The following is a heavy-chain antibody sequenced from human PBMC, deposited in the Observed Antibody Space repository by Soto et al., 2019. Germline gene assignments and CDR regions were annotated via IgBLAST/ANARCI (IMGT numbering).Heavy chain of an antibody. Sequence: GASVKVSCKASGVTFSSYAISWVRQAPVQGLEWMGGIIPIFGTANYAQKFQGRVTITADESTSTAYMELSSLRSEDTAVYYCALGRPDYYDSSGYSLDYWGQGTLVTVSS. J-gene: IGHJ4*02. V-gene: IGHV1-69*13. CDR1: GVTFSSYA. CDR2: IIPIFGTA. CDR3: ALGRPDYYDSSGYSLDY. D-gene: IGHD3-22*01.